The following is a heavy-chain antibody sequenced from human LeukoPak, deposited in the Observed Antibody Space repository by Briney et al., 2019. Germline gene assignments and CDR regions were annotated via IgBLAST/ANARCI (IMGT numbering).Heavy chain of an antibody. V-gene: IGHV7-4-1*02. D-gene: IGHD6-13*01. CDR1: GYTFTTYA. CDR3: ARGSIAAAGTLDS. Sequence: GASVKVSCKASGYTFTTYAMNWVRQAPGQGLEWMGWINTNTGNPTSAQGFTGRFVLSLDTSVSTAYLQISRLKPEDTAVYFCARGSIAAAGTLDSWGQGTLVTVSS. J-gene: IGHJ4*02. CDR2: INTNTGNP.